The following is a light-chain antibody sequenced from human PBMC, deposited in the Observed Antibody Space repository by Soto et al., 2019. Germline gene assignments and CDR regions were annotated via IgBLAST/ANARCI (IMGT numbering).Light chain of an antibody. CDR2: AAS. CDR3: QQSNDTPLT. Sequence: DVQMTQSPSSLSASVGDSLTLTCRASQTVTSYLNWYQQKPGKAPKLLIYAASTLQSGVPSRFSGSGSGTEFTLTIISLQPEDFATYYCQQSNDTPLTFGGGTKVDI. J-gene: IGKJ4*01. V-gene: IGKV1-39*01. CDR1: QTVTSY.